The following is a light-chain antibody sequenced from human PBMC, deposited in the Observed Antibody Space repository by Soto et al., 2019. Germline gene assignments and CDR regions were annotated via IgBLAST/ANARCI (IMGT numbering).Light chain of an antibody. V-gene: IGKV3-20*01. CDR3: QQYGSSLWT. Sequence: LTQSSGLVSLVRLESATLSCRASQRVXNDLQAGDAQNPGEAPSLRTGAASSMATGIPDRFSGSGSGTDFTLTISRLEPEYFAVYYFQQYGSSLWTFGQGTKVEIK. CDR2: AAS. J-gene: IGKJ1*01. CDR1: QRVXNDL.